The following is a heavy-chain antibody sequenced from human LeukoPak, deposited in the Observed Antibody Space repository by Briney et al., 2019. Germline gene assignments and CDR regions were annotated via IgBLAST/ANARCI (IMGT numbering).Heavy chain of an antibody. CDR1: SGSISNSNYY. CDR2: IHHSGTA. Sequence: SETLSLTCTVSSGSISNSNYYWGWIRQPPGKGLEWIGEIHHSGTAHYNPSLKSRVTISIDKTRNQFSLRLTSLTAADTAVYFCANIGAAGFSRVHPWGQGTLVTVSS. CDR3: ANIGAAGFSRVHP. J-gene: IGHJ5*02. V-gene: IGHV4-39*07. D-gene: IGHD6-13*01.